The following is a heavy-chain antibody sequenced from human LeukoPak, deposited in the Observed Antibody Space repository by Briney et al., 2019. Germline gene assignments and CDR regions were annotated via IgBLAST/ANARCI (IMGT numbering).Heavy chain of an antibody. CDR2: VPHDGSSN. Sequence: GGSLRLSCAASGFIFSNFAMHWVRQAPGKGLEWVALVPHDGSSNYYADSVRGRFTISRDNSKNTVYLQMNSLRAEDTAIYYCAKDFEYSGYSSSNFDYWGQGTLVTVSS. CDR1: GFIFSNFA. J-gene: IGHJ4*02. V-gene: IGHV3-30*04. D-gene: IGHD6-13*01. CDR3: AKDFEYSGYSSSNFDY.